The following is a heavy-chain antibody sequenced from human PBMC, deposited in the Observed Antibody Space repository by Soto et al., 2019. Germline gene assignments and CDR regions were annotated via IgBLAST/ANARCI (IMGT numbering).Heavy chain of an antibody. CDR1: GDSICNGHY. CDR2: IYHTGTT. V-gene: IGHV4-38-2*01. J-gene: IGHJ4*02. Sequence: SETLSLTCAVSGDSICNGHYWAWIRRPPGTGLEWIGSIYHTGTTYYHPSLKSRVTISVDTSKNQFYLKLSYVTAADSAVYYCARTDVVGFYPYFGQGTLVTAPQ. D-gene: IGHD3-10*02. CDR3: ARTDVVGFYPY.